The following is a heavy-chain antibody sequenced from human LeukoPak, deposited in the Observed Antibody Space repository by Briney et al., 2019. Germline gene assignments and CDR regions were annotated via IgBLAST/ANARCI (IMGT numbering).Heavy chain of an antibody. D-gene: IGHD1-14*01. CDR2: INPSGGST. CDR1: GYTFTSYY. V-gene: IGHV1-46*01. Sequence: VKVSCKASGYTFTSYYMHWVRQAPGQGLEWMGIINPSGGSTSYAQKFQGRVTMTRDTSTSTVYMELSSLRSEDTAVYYCARDSNKILRRGSAFDIWGQGTMVTVSS. CDR3: ARDSNKILRRGSAFDI. J-gene: IGHJ3*02.